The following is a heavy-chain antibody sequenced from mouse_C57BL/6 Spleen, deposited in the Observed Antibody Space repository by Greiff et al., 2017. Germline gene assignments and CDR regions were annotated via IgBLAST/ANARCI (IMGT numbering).Heavy chain of an antibody. CDR3: ARHEGIYDGYYGLAY. V-gene: IGHV5-9*01. J-gene: IGHJ3*01. Sequence: EVKLVESGGGLVKPGGSLKLSCAASGFTFSSYTMSWVRQTPEKRLEWVATISGGGGNTYYPDSVKGRFTISRDNAKNTLYLQLSSLRSEDTALYYCARHEGIYDGYYGLAYWGQGTLVTVSA. D-gene: IGHD2-3*01. CDR2: ISGGGGNT. CDR1: GFTFSSYT.